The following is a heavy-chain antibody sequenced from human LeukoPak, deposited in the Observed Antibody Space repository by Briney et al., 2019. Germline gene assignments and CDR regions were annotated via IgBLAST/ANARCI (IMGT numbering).Heavy chain of an antibody. D-gene: IGHD3-10*01. CDR3: ARDLRRINMVRGPLDY. J-gene: IGHJ4*02. V-gene: IGHV1-2*02. Sequence: ASVKVSCKASGCTFTGYYMHWVRQAPGQGLEWMGWINPNSGGTNYAQKFQGRVTMTRDTSISTAYMELSRLRSDDTAVYYCARDLRRINMVRGPLDYWGQGTLVTVSS. CDR2: INPNSGGT. CDR1: GCTFTGYY.